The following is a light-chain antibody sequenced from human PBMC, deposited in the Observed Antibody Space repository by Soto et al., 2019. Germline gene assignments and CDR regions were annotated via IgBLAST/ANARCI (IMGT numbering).Light chain of an antibody. Sequence: DLQMTQSPSSLSASVGDRVTITCQASQDISNYLNWYQQKPGKAPKLLIYDASNLETGVPSRFSGSGSGTDFTFTISSLQTEDSATYYCQQYDNLPITFGQGTRLEIK. V-gene: IGKV1-33*01. J-gene: IGKJ5*01. CDR1: QDISNY. CDR2: DAS. CDR3: QQYDNLPIT.